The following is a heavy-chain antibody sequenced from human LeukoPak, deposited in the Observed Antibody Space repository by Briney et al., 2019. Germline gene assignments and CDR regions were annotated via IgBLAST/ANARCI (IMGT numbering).Heavy chain of an antibody. CDR3: ARVFRSSWYVYFDY. J-gene: IGHJ4*02. CDR2: MYISGST. CDR1: GGSISSYY. D-gene: IGHD6-13*01. Sequence: PSETLSLTCTVSGGSISSYYWSWIRQPAGKGLEWIGHMYISGSTNYNPSLKGRVTMSLDTSKSQFSLKLSSVTAADTAVYYCARVFRSSWYVYFDYWGQGTLVTVSS. V-gene: IGHV4-4*07.